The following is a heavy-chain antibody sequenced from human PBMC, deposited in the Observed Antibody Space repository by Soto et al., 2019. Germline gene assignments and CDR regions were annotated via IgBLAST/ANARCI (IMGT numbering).Heavy chain of an antibody. CDR3: ARGGDQSNLKFDH. D-gene: IGHD2-21*02. Sequence: SVKVSCKASGGTFSSYAISWVRQAPGQGLEWMGGIIPIFGTANYAQKFQGRVAITADKSTSTAYMELSSLRSEDTAVYYCARGGDQSNLKFDHWGQGTLVTVSS. J-gene: IGHJ5*02. CDR2: IIPIFGTA. CDR1: GGTFSSYA. V-gene: IGHV1-69*06.